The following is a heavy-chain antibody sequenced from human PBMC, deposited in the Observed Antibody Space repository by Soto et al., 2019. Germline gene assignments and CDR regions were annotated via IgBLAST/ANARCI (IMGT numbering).Heavy chain of an antibody. Sequence: SVKVSCKASGFTFTSSAMQWVRQARGQRLEWIGWIVVGSGNTNYAQKFQERVTITRDMSTSTAYMELSSLRSEDTAVYYCAAGSDCSGGSCYKEFDYWGQGTLVTVSS. V-gene: IGHV1-58*02. CDR3: AAGSDCSGGSCYKEFDY. CDR1: GFTFTSSA. CDR2: IVVGSGNT. J-gene: IGHJ4*02. D-gene: IGHD2-15*01.